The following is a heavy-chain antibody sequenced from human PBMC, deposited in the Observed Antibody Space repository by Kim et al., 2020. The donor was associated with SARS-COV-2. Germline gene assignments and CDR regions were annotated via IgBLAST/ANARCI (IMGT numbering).Heavy chain of an antibody. CDR1: GFTFNNYA. CDR2: ICWDSSSI. V-gene: IGHV3-9*01. J-gene: IGHJ4*02. CDR3: AKGRRVQLLAGFDY. D-gene: IGHD5-18*01. Sequence: GGSLRLSCAASGFTFNNYAMHWVRQAPGKGLEWVSGICWDSSSIYYADSVKGRFTISRDNAKNSLYLQMNSLRAEDTALYYCAKGRRVQLLAGFDYWGQGTLVTVSS.